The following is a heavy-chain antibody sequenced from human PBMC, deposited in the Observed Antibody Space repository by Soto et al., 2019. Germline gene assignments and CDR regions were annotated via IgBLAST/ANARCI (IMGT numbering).Heavy chain of an antibody. V-gene: IGHV3-23*01. CDR1: GFNFSSCA. CDR2: IDGGGGSL. Sequence: EVQLLESGGGLVQPGGALRLSCSASGFNFSSCAMNWVRQAPGKGLEWVSAIDGGGGSLYYADSVKGRFTISRDNSKTTLYLQMDSLRAEDTAVYYCAKGGGDSLRYGMDVWGQGTTVTVSS. CDR3: AKGGGDSLRYGMDV. J-gene: IGHJ6*02. D-gene: IGHD2-21*02.